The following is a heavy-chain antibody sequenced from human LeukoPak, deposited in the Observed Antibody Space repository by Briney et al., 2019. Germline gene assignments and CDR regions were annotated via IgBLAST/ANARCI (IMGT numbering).Heavy chain of an antibody. Sequence: ASVKVSCKVSGYTLTELSMHWVRQAPGQGLEWMGWINPNSGGTNYAQKFQGRVTMTRDTSISTAYMELSRLRSDDTAVYYCAREHSSSWYYFDYWGQGTLVTVSS. D-gene: IGHD6-13*01. CDR1: GYTLTELS. V-gene: IGHV1-2*02. CDR2: INPNSGGT. CDR3: AREHSSSWYYFDY. J-gene: IGHJ4*02.